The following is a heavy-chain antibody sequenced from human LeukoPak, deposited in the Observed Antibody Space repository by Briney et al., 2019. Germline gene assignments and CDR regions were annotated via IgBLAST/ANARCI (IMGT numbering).Heavy chain of an antibody. V-gene: IGHV3-23*01. CDR3: AKSLGSPQSFEFDY. CDR1: GFTFSSYA. D-gene: IGHD1-26*01. CDR2: ISGSGGST. J-gene: IGHJ4*02. Sequence: GGSLRLSCAASGFTFSSYAMSWVRQAPGKGLEWDSAISGSGGSTYYADSVKGRFTISRDNSKNTLYLQMNSLRAEDTAVYYCAKSLGSPQSFEFDYWGQGTLVTVSS.